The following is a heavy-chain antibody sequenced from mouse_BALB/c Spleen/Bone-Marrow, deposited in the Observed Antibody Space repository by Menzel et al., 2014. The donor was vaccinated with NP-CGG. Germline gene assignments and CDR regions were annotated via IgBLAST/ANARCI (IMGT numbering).Heavy chain of an antibody. D-gene: IGHD4-1*01. CDR2: IDTSDSYT. J-gene: IGHJ1*01. Sequence: VQLQQSGAELVMPGASVKMSCKASGYTFTDYWMYWVKQRPGQGLEWIGAIDTSDSYTSYNQKFKGKATLTVDESSSTAYMQLSSLTSEDSAVYYCARGTGWYFDVWGAGTTVTVSS. V-gene: IGHV1-69*01. CDR3: ARGTGWYFDV. CDR1: GYTFTDYW.